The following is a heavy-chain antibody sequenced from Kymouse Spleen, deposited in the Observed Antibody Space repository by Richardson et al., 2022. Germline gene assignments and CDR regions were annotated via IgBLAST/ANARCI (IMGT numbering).Heavy chain of an antibody. Sequence: QVQLVESGGGVVQPGRSLRLSCAASGFTFSSYGMHWVRQAPGKGLEWVAVIWYDGSNKYYADSVKGRFTISRDNSKNTLYLQMNSLRAEDTAVYYCARGRITMVRGVIINPSYYYYGMDVWGQGTTVTVSS. CDR3: ARGRITMVRGVIINPSYYYYGMDV. J-gene: IGHJ6*02. V-gene: IGHV3-33*01. D-gene: IGHD3-10*01. CDR2: IWYDGSNK. CDR1: GFTFSSYG.